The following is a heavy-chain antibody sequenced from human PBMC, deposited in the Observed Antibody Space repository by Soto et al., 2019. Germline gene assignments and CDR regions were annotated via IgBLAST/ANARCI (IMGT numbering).Heavy chain of an antibody. Sequence: GGSLRLSCAASGFTFSSYGMHWVRQAPGKGLEWVAVIWYDGSNKYYADSVKGRFTISRDNSKNTLYLQMNSLRAEDTAVYYCARDMADYGDPYDAFDIWGQGTMVTVSS. V-gene: IGHV3-33*01. CDR3: ARDMADYGDPYDAFDI. CDR1: GFTFSSYG. CDR2: IWYDGSNK. D-gene: IGHD4-17*01. J-gene: IGHJ3*02.